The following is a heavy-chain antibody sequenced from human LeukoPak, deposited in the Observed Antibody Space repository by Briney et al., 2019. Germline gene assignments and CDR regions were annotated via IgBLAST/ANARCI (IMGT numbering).Heavy chain of an antibody. V-gene: IGHV1-69*06. J-gene: IGHJ1*01. D-gene: IGHD5-24*01. CDR2: IIPIFGTA. CDR3: ARLRERWLQSEYFQH. CDR1: EGTFSSYA. Sequence: ASVKVSCKAYEGTFSSYAISWVRQAPGQGLEWMGGIIPIFGTANYAQNFQGRVTISADKSTSTAYMELSSLRSEDTAVYYCARLRERWLQSEYFQHWGQGTLVTVSS.